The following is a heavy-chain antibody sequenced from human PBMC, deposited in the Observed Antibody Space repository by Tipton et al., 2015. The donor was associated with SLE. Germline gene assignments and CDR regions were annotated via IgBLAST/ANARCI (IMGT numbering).Heavy chain of an antibody. D-gene: IGHD6-13*01. V-gene: IGHV1-18*01. J-gene: IGHJ4*02. CDR3: AGGPSLAAAGSFDF. CDR2: ISADNGNT. CDR1: GYTFTSYG. Sequence: QLVQSGAEVKKPGASVKVSCKASGYTFTSYGISWVRQAPGQGLEWMGWISADNGNTNYAQKLQGRVTMTTDTSTNTAYMELKSLRSDDTAVYLCAGGPSLAAAGSFDFWGQGTLVTVSS.